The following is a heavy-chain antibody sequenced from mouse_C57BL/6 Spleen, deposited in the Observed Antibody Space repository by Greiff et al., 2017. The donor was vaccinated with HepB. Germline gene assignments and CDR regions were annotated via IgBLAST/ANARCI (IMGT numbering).Heavy chain of an antibody. CDR2: IYPRDGST. CDR1: GYTFTDHT. D-gene: IGHD2-1*01. Sequence: VKLMESDAELVKPGASVKISCKVSGYTFTDHTIHWMKQRPEQGLEWIGYIYPRDGSTKYNEKFKGKATLTADKSSSTAYMQLNRLTSEDSAVYFCARNGNCWYFGVWGTGTTVTVSS. V-gene: IGHV1-78*01. CDR3: ARNGNCWYFGV. J-gene: IGHJ1*03.